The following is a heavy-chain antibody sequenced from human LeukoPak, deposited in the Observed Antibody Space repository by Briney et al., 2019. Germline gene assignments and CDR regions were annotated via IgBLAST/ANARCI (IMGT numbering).Heavy chain of an antibody. Sequence: KPSQTLSLTCAISGDSVSSKSAAWNWISQSPSRVLEWLGRTYYRSKWSSGYAESVKSRITNNPETPKNQFSLQLKSATPEDAAVYYCARSQTGGTFDYWGQGALVTVSS. D-gene: IGHD1-26*01. J-gene: IGHJ4*02. CDR2: TYYRSKWSS. CDR1: GDSVSSKSAA. V-gene: IGHV6-1*01. CDR3: ARSQTGGTFDY.